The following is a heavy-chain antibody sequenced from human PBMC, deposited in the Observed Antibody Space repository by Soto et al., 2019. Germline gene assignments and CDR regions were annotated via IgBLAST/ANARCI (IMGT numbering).Heavy chain of an antibody. CDR3: ARERGEGLELPYYFDY. Sequence: ASVKVSCKASGYTFTSYGISWVRQAPGQGLEWMGWISAYNGNTNYAQKLQGRVTMTTDTSTSTAYMELRSLRSDDTAVYYCARERGEGLELPYYFDYWGQGTLVTVSS. V-gene: IGHV1-18*01. CDR1: GYTFTSYG. CDR2: ISAYNGNT. J-gene: IGHJ4*02. D-gene: IGHD1-7*01.